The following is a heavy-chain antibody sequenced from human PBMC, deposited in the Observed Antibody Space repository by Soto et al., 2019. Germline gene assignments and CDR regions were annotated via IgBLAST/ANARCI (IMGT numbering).Heavy chain of an antibody. Sequence: SSETLSLTCAVYGGSFSGYYWSWIRQPPGKGLEWIGEINHSGSTNYNPSLKSRVTISVDTSKNQFSLKLSSVTAADTAVYYCARVLYDFWSGYPFDYWGQGTLVTVSS. J-gene: IGHJ4*02. CDR1: GGSFSGYY. CDR2: INHSGST. D-gene: IGHD3-3*01. V-gene: IGHV4-34*01. CDR3: ARVLYDFWSGYPFDY.